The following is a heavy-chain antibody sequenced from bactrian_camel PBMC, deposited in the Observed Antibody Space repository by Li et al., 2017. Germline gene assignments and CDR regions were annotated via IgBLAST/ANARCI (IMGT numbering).Heavy chain of an antibody. V-gene: IGHV3S63*01. CDR2: IYPASAGGGT. D-gene: IGHD2*01. Sequence: HVQLVESGGGSVQAGGSLRLSCAGSGSTMRMAWFRQAPDKEREGVASIYPASAGGGTYYSDSVKGRFTISRDDAKNTMYLQMDSLTPEDSGMYYCAASARYILPSLSLRRAEYRYWGQGTQVTVS. J-gene: IGHJ4*01. CDR1: GSTMR. CDR3: AASARYILPSLSLRRAEYRY.